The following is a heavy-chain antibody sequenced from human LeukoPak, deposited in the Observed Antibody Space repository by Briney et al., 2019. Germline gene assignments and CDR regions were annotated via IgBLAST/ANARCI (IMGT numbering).Heavy chain of an antibody. CDR2: ISSSSSYI. V-gene: IGHV3-21*01. Sequence: GGSLRLSCAASGFTFSSYSMNWVRQAPGKGVEWVSSISSSSSYIYYADSVKGRFTISRDNAKNSLYLQMNSLRAEDTAVYYCARETDYYYYMDVWGKGTTVTISS. D-gene: IGHD2-21*02. J-gene: IGHJ6*03. CDR1: GFTFSSYS. CDR3: ARETDYYYYMDV.